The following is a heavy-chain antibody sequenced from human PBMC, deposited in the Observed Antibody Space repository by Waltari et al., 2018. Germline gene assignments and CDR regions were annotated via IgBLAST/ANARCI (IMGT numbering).Heavy chain of an antibody. Sequence: VQLVQSGAVVRKPGSPVKVSGKPFEATLSSFFPSWVMPLRGLRVDWMGGIIPSLGIANYAQKFQGRVTITADKSTSTAYMELSSLRSEDTAVYYCARDLTTYYYDSSGYYYYGMDVWGQGTTVTVSS. CDR1: EATLSSFF. V-gene: IGHV1-69*10. CDR2: IIPSLGIA. CDR3: ARDLTTYYYDSSGYYYYGMDV. D-gene: IGHD3-22*01. J-gene: IGHJ6*02.